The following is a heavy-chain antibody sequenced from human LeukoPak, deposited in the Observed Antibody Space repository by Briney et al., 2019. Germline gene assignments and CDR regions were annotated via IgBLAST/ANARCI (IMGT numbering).Heavy chain of an antibody. D-gene: IGHD6-19*01. Sequence: GGSLRLSCAASGFTFSSYGMNWVRQAPGKGLEWVSGIVPSGGTTYYADSVKGRFTVSRDNSKNTLYLQMNSLRADDTAVYYCARVSSIAVAGREAFDIWGQGTMVTVSS. V-gene: IGHV3-23*01. CDR2: IVPSGGTT. CDR1: GFTFSSYG. J-gene: IGHJ3*02. CDR3: ARVSSIAVAGREAFDI.